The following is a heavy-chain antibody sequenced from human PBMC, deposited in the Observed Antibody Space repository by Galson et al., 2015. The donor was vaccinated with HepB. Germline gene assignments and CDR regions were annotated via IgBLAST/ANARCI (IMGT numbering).Heavy chain of an antibody. CDR2: ISGGAGNT. CDR1: GFTFSNNA. CDR3: AKDRGAVSTNYYMDV. D-gene: IGHD3-16*01. J-gene: IGHJ6*03. V-gene: IGHV3-23*01. Sequence: SLRLSCAASGFTFSNNATTWVRRAPGKGLEWVSTISGGAGNTYSADSVKGRFTISRDNSKNTLYLQMNSLRTEDTAIYYCAKDRGAVSTNYYMDVWGKGTTVTVSS.